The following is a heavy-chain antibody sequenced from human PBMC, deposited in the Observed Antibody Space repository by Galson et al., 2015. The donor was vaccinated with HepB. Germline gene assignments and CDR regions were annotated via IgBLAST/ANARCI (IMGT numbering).Heavy chain of an antibody. J-gene: IGHJ3*02. Sequence: SLRLSCAASEFTFSTYWMSWVRQAPGKGLEWVADIKQDGSEKYYVDSVKGRFTISRDNAKSSLFLQMNSLRPEDTAVYYRARDLPPYYYDSGGSHPRGAFDIWGQGTMVTVSS. V-gene: IGHV3-7*03. CDR2: IKQDGSEK. D-gene: IGHD3-22*01. CDR1: EFTFSTYW. CDR3: ARDLPPYYYDSGGSHPRGAFDI.